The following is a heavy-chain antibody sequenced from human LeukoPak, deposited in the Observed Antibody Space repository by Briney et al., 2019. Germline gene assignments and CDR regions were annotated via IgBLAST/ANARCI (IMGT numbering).Heavy chain of an antibody. J-gene: IGHJ6*02. CDR1: GYTFTSYD. D-gene: IGHD6-6*01. CDR3: ARREATTRRTDYYYGMDV. Sequence: ASVKVSCKASGYTFTSYDINWARQATGQGLEWMGWMNPNSGNTGYAQKFQGRVTMTRNTSISTAYMELSSLRSEDTAVYYCARREATTRRTDYYYGMDVWGQGTTVTVSS. V-gene: IGHV1-8*01. CDR2: MNPNSGNT.